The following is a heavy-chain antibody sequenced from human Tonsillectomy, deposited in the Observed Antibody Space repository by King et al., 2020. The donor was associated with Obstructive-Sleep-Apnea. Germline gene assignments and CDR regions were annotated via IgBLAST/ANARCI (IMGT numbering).Heavy chain of an antibody. CDR3: AKDWSLWFGADTWYDY. V-gene: IGHV3-23*04. CDR2: ISGSGGST. Sequence: VQLVESGGGLVQPGGSLRLSCAASGFTFSSYAMSWVRQAPGKGLEWVSAISGSGGSTYYADSVKGRFTISRDNSKNTLYLQMNSLRAEDTAVYYCAKDWSLWFGADTWYDYWGQGTLVTVSS. CDR1: GFTFSSYA. J-gene: IGHJ4*02. D-gene: IGHD3-10*01.